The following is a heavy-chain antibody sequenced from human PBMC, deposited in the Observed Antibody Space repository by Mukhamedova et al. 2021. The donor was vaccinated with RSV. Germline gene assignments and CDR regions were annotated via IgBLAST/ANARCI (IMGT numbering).Heavy chain of an antibody. J-gene: IGHJ4*03. D-gene: IGHD1-26*01. CDR3: ESGWGALHM. V-gene: IGHV3-53*01. CDR2: IVSGGGT. Sequence: SWIRQAPGKALECVAVIVSGGGTNHADPVKGRITHSRDNPKTTVDFQMNSQRAEDTAVDYRESGWGALHMWGQRPLVTVPS.